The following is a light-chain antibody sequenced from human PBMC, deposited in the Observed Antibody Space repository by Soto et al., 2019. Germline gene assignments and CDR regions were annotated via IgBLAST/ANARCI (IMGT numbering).Light chain of an antibody. Sequence: NFMLTQPHSVSESPGKTVTISCTRSSGSIANNYVQWYQQRPGSAPTTVIHEDNQRPSGVPDRFSGSIDSSSNSASLTISGLKTEDEAHYYCQSYDTTNQVFGGGTKLTVL. CDR1: SGSIANNY. CDR3: QSYDTTNQV. V-gene: IGLV6-57*04. J-gene: IGLJ2*01. CDR2: EDN.